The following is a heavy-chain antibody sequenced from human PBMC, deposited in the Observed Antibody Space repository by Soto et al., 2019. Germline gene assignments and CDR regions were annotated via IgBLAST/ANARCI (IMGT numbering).Heavy chain of an antibody. V-gene: IGHV4-4*07. J-gene: IGHJ4*02. Sequence: SETLSLTCTVSGDSIGTYYWSWIRQPAGKGLEWIGRIYISGSTEYNPSLKSRVTMSVDTSKNQFSLRLSSVTAADTAMYYCARDKRGYSFGLDYWGQGALVTVSS. CDR1: GDSIGTYY. CDR3: ARDKRGYSFGLDY. D-gene: IGHD5-18*01. CDR2: IYISGST.